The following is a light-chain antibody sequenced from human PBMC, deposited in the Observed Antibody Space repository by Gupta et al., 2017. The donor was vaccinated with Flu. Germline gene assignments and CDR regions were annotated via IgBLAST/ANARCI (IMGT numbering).Light chain of an antibody. CDR3: SSYTSSSTLGV. Sequence: SALTQPASVSGSPGQSITIYCPGTSSDVGGYNYVSWYQQHPGKAPKLMIYDVSNRPSGVSNRFSGSKSGNTASLTISGLQAEDEADYYCSSYTSSSTLGVFGGGTKLTVL. V-gene: IGLV2-14*01. CDR2: DVS. CDR1: SSDVGGYNY. J-gene: IGLJ2*01.